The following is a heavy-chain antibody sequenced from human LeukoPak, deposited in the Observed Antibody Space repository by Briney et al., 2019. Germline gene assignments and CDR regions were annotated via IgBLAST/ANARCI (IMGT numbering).Heavy chain of an antibody. J-gene: IGHJ6*03. CDR2: IYTSGST. D-gene: IGHD2-2*01. CDR1: GGSISSGSYY. CDR3: SGVPAAPTYYYYYMDV. V-gene: IGHV4-61*02. Sequence: SETLSLTCTVSGGSISSGSYYWSWIRQPAGKGLEWIGRIYTSGSTNYNPSPKSRVTISVDPSKNQFSRKLSSVTAADTAVYYCSGVPAAPTYYYYYMDVWGKGTTVTVSS.